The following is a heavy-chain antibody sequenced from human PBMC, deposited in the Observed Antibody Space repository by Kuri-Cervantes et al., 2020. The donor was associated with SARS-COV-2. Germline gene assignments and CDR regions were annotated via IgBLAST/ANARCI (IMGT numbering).Heavy chain of an antibody. J-gene: IGHJ4*02. V-gene: IGHV1-69*04. CDR2: IIPILGTA. Sequence: SVKVSCKASGGTFSSYAISWVRQAPGQGLEWMGRIIPILGTASYAQKFQGRVTITADKSTSTAYMELSSLRSEDTAVYYCALDPRVRSRPLSYWGQGTLVTVSS. CDR3: ALDPRVRSRPLSY. CDR1: GGTFSSYA. D-gene: IGHD1-1*01.